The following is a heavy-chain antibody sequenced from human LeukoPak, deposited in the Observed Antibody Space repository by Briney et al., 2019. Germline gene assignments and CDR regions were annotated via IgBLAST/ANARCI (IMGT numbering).Heavy chain of an antibody. CDR3: ARAGYSGYALFDY. Sequence: SETLSLTCAVSGVSISSGGYSWSWLRQPPGKGLGWIGNFYHSGSTYYNPSLKSRVTISVDRSKNQFSLKLSSVTAADTAVYYCARAGYSGYALFDYWGQGTLVTVSS. J-gene: IGHJ4*02. CDR2: FYHSGST. D-gene: IGHD5-12*01. CDR1: GVSISSGGYS. V-gene: IGHV4-30-2*01.